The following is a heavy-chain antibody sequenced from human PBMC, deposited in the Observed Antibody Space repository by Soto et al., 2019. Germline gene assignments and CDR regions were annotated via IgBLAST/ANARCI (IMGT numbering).Heavy chain of an antibody. Sequence: QVQLVESGGGVVQPGRSLRLSCAASGFTFSSYGMHWVRQAPGKGLEWVAVISYDGSNKYYADSVKGRFNISRDNYKNTLYLQMNSLRAEDTAVYYCAKGLTHRISSSLGYYYYGMDVWGQGTTVTVSS. D-gene: IGHD6-6*01. V-gene: IGHV3-30*18. CDR2: ISYDGSNK. CDR1: GFTFSSYG. J-gene: IGHJ6*02. CDR3: AKGLTHRISSSLGYYYYGMDV.